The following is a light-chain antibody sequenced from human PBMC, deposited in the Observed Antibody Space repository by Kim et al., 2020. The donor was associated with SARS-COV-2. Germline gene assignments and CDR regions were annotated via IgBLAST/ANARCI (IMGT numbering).Light chain of an antibody. CDR3: AAWDDSLSGVV. V-gene: IGLV1-44*01. Sequence: GQRVTISCSGSSSNIRSNTVNWYHQLPGTAPKLLIYGNNQRPSGVPDRFSGSKSGTSASLAISGLRSEDEADYYCAAWDDSLSGVVFGGGTQLTVL. CDR1: SSNIRSNT. J-gene: IGLJ2*01. CDR2: GNN.